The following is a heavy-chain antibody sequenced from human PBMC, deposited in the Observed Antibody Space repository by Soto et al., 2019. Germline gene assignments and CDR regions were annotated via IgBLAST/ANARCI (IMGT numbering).Heavy chain of an antibody. Sequence: QTLSLTCAISGDSVSSNSVAWNWIRQSPSRGLELLGRTYYRSKWYIEYAASLKSRIAINPDTSKNQFSLQLNSVTPEDTAVYYCARTKGYLDYWGQGTLVTVSS. J-gene: IGHJ4*02. CDR1: GDSVSSNSVA. V-gene: IGHV6-1*01. CDR2: TYYRSKWYI. CDR3: ARTKGYLDY.